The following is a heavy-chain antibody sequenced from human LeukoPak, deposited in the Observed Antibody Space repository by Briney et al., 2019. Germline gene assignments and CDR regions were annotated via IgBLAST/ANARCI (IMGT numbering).Heavy chain of an antibody. CDR1: GFTFSSYG. CDR3: ASPGVVVVPAAIPVPQDV. J-gene: IGHJ6*04. D-gene: IGHD2-2*02. V-gene: IGHV3-30*02. Sequence: GGSLRLSCAASGFTFSSYGMHWVRQAPGKGLEWVAFIRYDGSNKYYADSVKGRFTISRDNSKNTLYLQMNSLRAEDTAVYYCASPGVVVVPAAIPVPQDVWGKGTTVTVSS. CDR2: IRYDGSNK.